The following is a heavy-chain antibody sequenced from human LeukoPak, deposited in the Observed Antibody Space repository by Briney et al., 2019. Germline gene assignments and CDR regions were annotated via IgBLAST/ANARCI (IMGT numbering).Heavy chain of an antibody. J-gene: IGHJ6*03. CDR1: GFTFSSNY. V-gene: IGHV3-66*01. D-gene: IGHD3-22*01. CDR3: ARDLRSVDYYDSSPTSNNYYMDV. Sequence: GGSLRLSCAASGFTFSSNYISWVRQAPGKGLEWVSVIYSGGGTNYADSVKGRFTISRDNAKNSLYLQMNSLRAEDTAVYYCARDLRSVDYYDSSPTSNNYYMDVWGKGTTVTVSS. CDR2: IYSGGGT.